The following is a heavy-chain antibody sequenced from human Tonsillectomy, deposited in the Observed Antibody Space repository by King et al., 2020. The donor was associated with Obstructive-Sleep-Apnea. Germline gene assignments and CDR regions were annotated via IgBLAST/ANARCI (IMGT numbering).Heavy chain of an antibody. Sequence: VQLVESGGGLVKPGGSLRLSCAASGFTFSSYSMNWVRQAPGKGLEWVSSISSSSSYIYYADSVKGRFTSSRNNAKNSLYLQMNSLRAEDTAVYYCARDMNYYDSSGYNAIDYWGQGTLVTVSS. V-gene: IGHV3-21*01. CDR1: GFTFSSYS. J-gene: IGHJ4*02. D-gene: IGHD3-22*01. CDR2: ISSSSSYI. CDR3: ARDMNYYDSSGYNAIDY.